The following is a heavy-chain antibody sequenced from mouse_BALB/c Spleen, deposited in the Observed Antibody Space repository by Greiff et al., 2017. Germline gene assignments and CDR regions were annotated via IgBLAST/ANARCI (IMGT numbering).Heavy chain of an antibody. CDR3: ARGYYDYDEFAY. J-gene: IGHJ3*01. D-gene: IGHD2-4*01. V-gene: IGHV3-8*02. CDR1: GDSITSGY. Sequence: EVKLMESGPSLVKPSQTLSLTCSVTGDSITSGYWNWIRKFPGNKLEYMGYISYSGSTYYNPSLKSRISITRDTSKNQYYLQLNSVTTEDTATYYCARGYYDYDEFAYWGQGTLVTVSA. CDR2: ISYSGST.